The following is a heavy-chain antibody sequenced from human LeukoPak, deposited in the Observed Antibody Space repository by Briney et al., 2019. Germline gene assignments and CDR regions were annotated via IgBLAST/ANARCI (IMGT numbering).Heavy chain of an antibody. Sequence: SETLSLTCAVYGGSFSDYYWIWIRQPPGKGLEWIAEINHRGTTNYNPSLKSRLSLLVDTSNRHFSLKLTSVTAADTAVYYCARAFDYYFDYWSQGTLVTVSS. D-gene: IGHD2-21*01. CDR1: GGSFSDYY. V-gene: IGHV4-34*01. CDR2: INHRGTT. CDR3: ARAFDYYFDY. J-gene: IGHJ4*02.